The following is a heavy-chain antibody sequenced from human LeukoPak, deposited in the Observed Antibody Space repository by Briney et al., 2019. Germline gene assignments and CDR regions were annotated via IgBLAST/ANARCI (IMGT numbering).Heavy chain of an antibody. J-gene: IGHJ4*02. CDR2: INPNSGGR. V-gene: IGHV1-2*02. CDR1: GYTFTAYY. D-gene: IGHD6-13*01. CDR3: ASGDSWYSGYFDY. Sequence: ASVKVSCKASGYTFTAYYVHWVRQAPGQGLEWMGWINPNSGGRNFAQKFQGRVTMTRDTSISTAYMELSRLRSDDTAVYYCASGDSWYSGYFDYWGQGTLVTVSS.